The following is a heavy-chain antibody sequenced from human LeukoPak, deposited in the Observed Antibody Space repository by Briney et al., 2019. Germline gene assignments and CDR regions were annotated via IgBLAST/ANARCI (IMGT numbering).Heavy chain of an antibody. CDR2: INPNSRGT. Sequence: ASVTLSCTSSVYTFTGYYMHWARKAPGQGQGWMGLINPNSRGTNYAQTFQGRVTITRDTSITTAYMELSRLRSDDTAVYYCARVVAGNWFHPGGQGTLVSVSS. CDR3: ARVVAGNWFHP. D-gene: IGHD6-19*01. J-gene: IGHJ5*02. CDR1: VYTFTGYY. V-gene: IGHV1-2*02.